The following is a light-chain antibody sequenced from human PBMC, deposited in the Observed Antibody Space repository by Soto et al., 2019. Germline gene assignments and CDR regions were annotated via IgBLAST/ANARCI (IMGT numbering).Light chain of an antibody. J-gene: IGKJ2*01. CDR2: GAF. CDR3: QQSDIANI. Sequence: DIQMTQSPSSLSASVGDSVTIICRASQNVGTILNWYQQKPGEAPKLLIYGAFRLPSGVPSRFSDSGSGTYFTLTISSLQPEDFATYHCQQSDIANIFGQGTKLEIK. V-gene: IGKV1-39*01. CDR1: QNVGTI.